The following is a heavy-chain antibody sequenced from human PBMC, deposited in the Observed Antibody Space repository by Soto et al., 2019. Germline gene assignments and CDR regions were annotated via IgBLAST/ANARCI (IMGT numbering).Heavy chain of an antibody. CDR1: GGSISSSSYY. J-gene: IGHJ6*03. Sequence: SETLSLTCTVSGGSISSSSYYWGWIRQPPGRGLEWIGSIYYSGSTYYNPSLKSRVTISVDTSKNQFSLKLSSVTAADTAVYYCARRLTRTVRDYYYYYMDVWGKGTTVTVSS. CDR2: IYYSGST. V-gene: IGHV4-39*01. CDR3: ARRLTRTVRDYYYYYMDV. D-gene: IGHD4-4*01.